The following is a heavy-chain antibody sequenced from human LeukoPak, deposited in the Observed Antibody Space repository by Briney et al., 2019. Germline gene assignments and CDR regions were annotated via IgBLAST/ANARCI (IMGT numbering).Heavy chain of an antibody. J-gene: IGHJ4*02. D-gene: IGHD2-21*02. V-gene: IGHV3-23*01. CDR2: ISGSGGST. CDR1: GFTFSSYA. CDR3: AKGSGAYCGGDCYPTFDY. Sequence: GGSLRLSCAASGFTFSSYAMSWVRQAPGKGLEWVSAISGSGGSTYYADSGKGRFTISRDNSKNKLYLQMNSLRAEDTAVYYCAKGSGAYCGGDCYPTFDYWGQGTLVTVSS.